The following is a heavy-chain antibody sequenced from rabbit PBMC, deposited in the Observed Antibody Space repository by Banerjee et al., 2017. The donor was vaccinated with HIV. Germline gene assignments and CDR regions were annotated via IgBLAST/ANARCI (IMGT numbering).Heavy chain of an antibody. Sequence: ELVESGGGLVQPGESLKLSCKASGIDFSSCGVSWVRQAPGKGPEWIAYIHPGFGIRNYANSVKGRFTISSDNAQNTVSLQLNSLTAADTATYFCVRDFLTSTTYYIQSRLDLWGPGTLV. CDR1: GIDFSSCG. J-gene: IGHJ6*01. CDR2: IHPGFGIR. CDR3: VRDFLTSTTYYIQSRLDL. V-gene: IGHV1S47*01. D-gene: IGHD1-1*01.